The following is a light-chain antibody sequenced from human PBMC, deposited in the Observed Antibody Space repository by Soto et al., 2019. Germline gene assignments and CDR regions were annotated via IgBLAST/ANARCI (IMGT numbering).Light chain of an antibody. CDR3: CSYASNFAI. J-gene: IGLJ2*01. Sequence: QSVLPQPRSVSGFPGQSVTISCAGISNDVGVYTFVSWYQHHPDKAPKLIIYDVFHRPSGVPDRFSGSRSGNTASLTVSGVQAEDEADYYCCSYASNFAIFGGGTKVTVL. V-gene: IGLV2-11*01. CDR1: SNDVGVYTF. CDR2: DVF.